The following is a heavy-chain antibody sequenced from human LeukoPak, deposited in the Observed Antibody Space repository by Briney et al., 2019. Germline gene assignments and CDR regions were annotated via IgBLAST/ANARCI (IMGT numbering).Heavy chain of an antibody. CDR2: IYYSGST. V-gene: IGHV4-39*01. J-gene: IGHJ5*02. Sequence: SETLSLTCTVSGGSISSSSYYWGWICQPPGKGLEWIGSIYYSGSTYYNPSLKSRVTISVDTSKNQFSLKLSSVTAADTAVYYCARMMVRGVITRNWFDPWGQGTLVTVSS. CDR1: GGSISSSSYY. D-gene: IGHD3-10*01. CDR3: ARMMVRGVITRNWFDP.